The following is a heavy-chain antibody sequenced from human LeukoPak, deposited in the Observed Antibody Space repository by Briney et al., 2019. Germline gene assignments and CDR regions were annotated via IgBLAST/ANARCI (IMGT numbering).Heavy chain of an antibody. Sequence: ASVKVSCKAAGYTFTAYGVSWVRQAPGQGLEWMGWMNPNSGNTGYAQKFQGRVTMTRNTSISTAYMELSSLRSEDTAVYYCARTGRGPRWRYYYGMDVWGQGTTVTVSS. V-gene: IGHV1-8*02. D-gene: IGHD2-15*01. J-gene: IGHJ6*02. CDR2: MNPNSGNT. CDR1: GYTFTAYG. CDR3: ARTGRGPRWRYYYGMDV.